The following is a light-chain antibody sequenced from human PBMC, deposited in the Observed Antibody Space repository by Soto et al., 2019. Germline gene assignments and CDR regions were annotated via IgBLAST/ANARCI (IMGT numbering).Light chain of an antibody. CDR2: KAS. Sequence: QVTHVPTYLSAAVCDSVTITFRASQSIRTWLAWYQRKPGSAPKLLIYKASTLDSGVPSRFSGNGSGTDFALTINNVQPEDCATYYCQQYNSYWTFGLGTKVDIK. CDR1: QSIRTW. V-gene: IGKV1-5*03. CDR3: QQYNSYWT. J-gene: IGKJ1*01.